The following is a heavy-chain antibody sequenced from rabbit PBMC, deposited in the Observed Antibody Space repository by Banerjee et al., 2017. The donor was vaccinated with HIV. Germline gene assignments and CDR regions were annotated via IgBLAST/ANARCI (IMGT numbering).Heavy chain of an antibody. CDR1: GFSFSNKYV. D-gene: IGHD6-1*01. J-gene: IGHJ4*01. Sequence: QEQLEESGGGLVQPEGSLTLTCTASGFSFSNKYVMCWVRQAPGKGLEWIACINTSSGNTVYASWAKGRFTISKTSSTTVTLQMTSLTDADTATYFCGRDRGVGYDLNLWGPGTLVTVS. CDR2: INTSSGNT. CDR3: GRDRGVGYDLNL. V-gene: IGHV1S45*01.